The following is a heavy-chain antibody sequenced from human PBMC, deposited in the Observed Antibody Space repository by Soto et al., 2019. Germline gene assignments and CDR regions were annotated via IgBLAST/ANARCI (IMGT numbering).Heavy chain of an antibody. CDR3: ARVRRYYYDSSGYPRTFDY. CDR2: IYYSGST. CDR1: GGSISSGGYY. D-gene: IGHD3-22*01. Sequence: SETLSLTCTVSGGSISSGGYYWSWIRQHPGKGLEWIGYIYYSGSTYYNPSLKSRVTISVDTSKNQFSLKLSSVTAADTAVYYCARVRRYYYDSSGYPRTFDYWGQGTLVTVSS. J-gene: IGHJ4*02. V-gene: IGHV4-31*03.